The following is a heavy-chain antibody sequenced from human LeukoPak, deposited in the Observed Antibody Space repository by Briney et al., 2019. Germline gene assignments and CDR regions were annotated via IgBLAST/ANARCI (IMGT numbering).Heavy chain of an antibody. V-gene: IGHV4-61*02. CDR3: ARLGLRMGNAFDI. J-gene: IGHJ3*02. Sequence: SETLSLTCTVSGGSISSSSYYWSWIRQPAGKGLEWIGRIYTSGSTNYNPSLKSRVTISVDTSKNQFSLKLSSVTAADTAVYYCARLGLRMGNAFDIWGQGTMVTVSS. CDR2: IYTSGST. D-gene: IGHD3-16*01. CDR1: GGSISSSSYY.